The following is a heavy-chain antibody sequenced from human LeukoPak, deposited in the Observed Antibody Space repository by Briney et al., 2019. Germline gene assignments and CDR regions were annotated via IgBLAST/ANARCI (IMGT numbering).Heavy chain of an antibody. V-gene: IGHV3-53*01. J-gene: IGHJ1*01. Sequence: PGGSLRLSSAASGFPSSSNSISAVRQAPGKGLEWVSLIYSGGSTYYADSVKGRFTISRDNCKNTLYLQMNSLRAEDTAVYFCARDRFGPSLQHWGQGTLVTVSS. CDR3: ARDRFGPSLQH. CDR1: GFPSSSNS. CDR2: IYSGGST. D-gene: IGHD3-10*01.